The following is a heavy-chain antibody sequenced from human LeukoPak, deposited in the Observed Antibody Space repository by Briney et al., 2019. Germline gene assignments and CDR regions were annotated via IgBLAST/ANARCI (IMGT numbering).Heavy chain of an antibody. J-gene: IGHJ4*02. CDR3: ARDRRLSVDIAMAPFDY. V-gene: IGHV1-18*04. D-gene: IGHD5-18*01. Sequence: ASVKVSCKASGYTFTIYGITWVRQAPGQGLEWMGWISTHTGDTNYAQKLQARLTMTTDTSTSTAYMELRSLRSDDTAVYYCARDRRLSVDIAMAPFDYWGQGTLVTVSS. CDR2: ISTHTGDT. CDR1: GYTFTIYG.